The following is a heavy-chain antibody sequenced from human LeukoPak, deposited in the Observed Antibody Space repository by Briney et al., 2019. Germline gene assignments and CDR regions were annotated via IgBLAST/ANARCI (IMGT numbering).Heavy chain of an antibody. CDR1: GFTFSSYS. CDR2: ISSSSSYI. Sequence: GGSLRLSCAASGFTFSSYSMNWVRQAPGKWLEWVSSISSSSSYIYYADSMKGRFTVSRDNAKNSLYLQMNSLRAEDTAVYYCARPLEGYSGSGSWYFDYWGQGTLVTVSS. CDR3: ARPLEGYSGSGSWYFDY. V-gene: IGHV3-21*01. D-gene: IGHD3-10*01. J-gene: IGHJ4*02.